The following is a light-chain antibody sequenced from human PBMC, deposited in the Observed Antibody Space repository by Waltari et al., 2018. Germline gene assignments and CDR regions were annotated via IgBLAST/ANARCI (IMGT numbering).Light chain of an antibody. J-gene: IGKJ2*01. V-gene: IGKV3-11*01. CDR1: QTVSSY. CDR2: DAS. Sequence: EIVLTQSPATLSLSPGEGATLSCRASQTVSSYLAWYQQKPGQAPRLLIFDASRRATGIPARFSGSGSGTDFTLTISSLEPEDFAVYYCQQRGNWPSGYTFGQGTKLEIK. CDR3: QQRGNWPSGYT.